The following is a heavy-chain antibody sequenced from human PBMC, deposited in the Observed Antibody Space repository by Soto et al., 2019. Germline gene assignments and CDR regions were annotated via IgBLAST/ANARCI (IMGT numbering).Heavy chain of an antibody. CDR2: IYYSGST. V-gene: IGHV4-39*01. J-gene: IGHJ6*03. CDR1: GDSISSSSYH. D-gene: IGHD6-6*01. CDR3: ARQSIAARRPNQKYYYYYMDV. Sequence: PSETLSLTCIVSGDSISSSSYHWGWIRQPPGKGLEWIGSIYYSGSTYYNPSLKSRVTISVDTSKNQFSLKLSSVTAADTAVYYCARQSIAARRPNQKYYYYYMDVWGKGTTVTVSS.